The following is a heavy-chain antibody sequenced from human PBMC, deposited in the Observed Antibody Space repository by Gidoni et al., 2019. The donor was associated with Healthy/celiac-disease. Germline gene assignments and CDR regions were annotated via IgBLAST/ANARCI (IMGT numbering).Heavy chain of an antibody. CDR3: ARDNTNYGMDV. V-gene: IGHV3-30*01. CDR1: GFTFSSYA. Sequence: QVQLVESGGGVVQPGRSLRLSCAASGFTFSSYAMHWVRQAPGKGLEWVAVISYDGSNKYYADSVKGRFTISRDNSKNTLYLQMNSLRAEDTAVYYCARDNTNYGMDVWGQGTTVTVSS. CDR2: ISYDGSNK. J-gene: IGHJ6*02.